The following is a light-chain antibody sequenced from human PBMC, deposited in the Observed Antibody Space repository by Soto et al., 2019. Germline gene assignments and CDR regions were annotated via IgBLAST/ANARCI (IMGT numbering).Light chain of an antibody. J-gene: IGKJ1*01. Sequence: DIQMTQSPSSLSASVGDRVTITCRASQGISYHVAWYQQKPGKVPKLLIYGASNRATGIPDRFSGSGSGTDFTLTINRLEPEDFALYYCQQYGSSPPTFGQGTKV. CDR3: QQYGSSPPT. CDR2: GAS. CDR1: QGISYH. V-gene: IGKV1-NL1*01.